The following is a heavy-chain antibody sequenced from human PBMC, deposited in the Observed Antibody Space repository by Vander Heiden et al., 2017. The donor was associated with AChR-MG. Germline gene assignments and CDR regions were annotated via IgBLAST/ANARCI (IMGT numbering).Heavy chain of an antibody. D-gene: IGHD4-4*01. Sequence: VYLKESGPGQVKPSGTLSLTCTVSGDSISSPNGWTWVRQTPGKGLEWIGEIFHSGTTNYNPSLKSRVDISMDRSMNQFSLNLNSVTAADTAIYFCARQHDYMNTQYFFDYWGQGTLVTVSS. J-gene: IGHJ4*02. CDR3: ARQHDYMNTQYFFDY. V-gene: IGHV4-4*02. CDR2: IFHSGTT. CDR1: GDSISSPNG.